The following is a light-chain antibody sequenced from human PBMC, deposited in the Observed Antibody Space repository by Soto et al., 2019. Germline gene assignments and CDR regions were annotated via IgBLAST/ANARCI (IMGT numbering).Light chain of an antibody. J-gene: IGKJ5*01. V-gene: IGKV3-15*01. CDR1: QSVSSSY. Sequence: EIVMTQSPDTLSVSPGERATLSCRASQSVSSSYLAWYQQKPGQAPRLLIYGASTRATGIPARISGSGSGTEFTLTISSLQSEDLAVYYCQQYNNWPPITFGQGTRLEIK. CDR2: GAS. CDR3: QQYNNWPPIT.